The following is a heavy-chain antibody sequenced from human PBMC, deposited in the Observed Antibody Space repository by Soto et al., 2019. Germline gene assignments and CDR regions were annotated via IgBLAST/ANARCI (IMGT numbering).Heavy chain of an antibody. V-gene: IGHV1-18*01. CDR2: ISAYNGNT. D-gene: IGHD2-2*01. CDR3: ARDLALVVPAANNWFDP. Sequence: QVQLVQSGAEVKKPGASVKVSCKASGYTFTSYGISWVRQAPGQGLEWMGWISAYNGNTNYAQKLQGRVTMTTHTSTSTAYMELRSLRSDDTAVYYCARDLALVVPAANNWFDPWGQGTLVTVSS. CDR1: GYTFTSYG. J-gene: IGHJ5*02.